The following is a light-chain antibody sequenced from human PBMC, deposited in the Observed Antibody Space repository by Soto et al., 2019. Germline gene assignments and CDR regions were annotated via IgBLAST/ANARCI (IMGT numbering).Light chain of an antibody. V-gene: IGKV3-11*01. CDR1: QSVNFY. CDR2: DVS. J-gene: IGKJ4*01. Sequence: EIVLTQAPATLSLSPGERATLSCRASQSVNFYLAWYQQRPGQAPRLLIYDVSNRATGIPARFSGSGSGTDFTLTISSLEPEDFAVYYCQQRSSWPVSFGGGTKVEIK. CDR3: QQRSSWPVS.